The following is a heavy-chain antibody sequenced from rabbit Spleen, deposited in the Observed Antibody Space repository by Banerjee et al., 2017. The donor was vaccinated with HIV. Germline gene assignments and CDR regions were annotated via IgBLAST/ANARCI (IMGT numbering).Heavy chain of an antibody. CDR3: ARDAAGREDFNL. Sequence: QQQLEESGGGLVQPEGSLTLTCTASGFSFSSSYYMCWVRQAPGKGLEWIACIYSGDSANNYYASWAKGRFTISKTSSTTVTLQMTSLTVADTATYFCARDAAGREDFNLWGQGTLVTVS. V-gene: IGHV1S45*01. CDR2: IYSGDSANN. J-gene: IGHJ4*01. D-gene: IGHD4-2*01. CDR1: GFSFSSSYY.